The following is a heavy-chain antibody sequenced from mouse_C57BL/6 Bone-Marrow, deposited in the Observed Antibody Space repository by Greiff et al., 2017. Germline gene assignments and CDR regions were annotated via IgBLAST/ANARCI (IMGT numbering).Heavy chain of an antibody. D-gene: IGHD3-2*02. J-gene: IGHJ3*01. Sequence: EVMLVESGGGLVQSGRSLRLSCATSGFTFSDFYMEWVRQAPGKGLEWIAASRNKANDYTTEYSASVKGRFIVSRDTSQSILYLQMNALRAEDTAIYYCARDARDSSGYVRFAYWGQGTLVTVSA. CDR3: ARDARDSSGYVRFAY. V-gene: IGHV7-1*01. CDR1: GFTFSDFY. CDR2: SRNKANDYTT.